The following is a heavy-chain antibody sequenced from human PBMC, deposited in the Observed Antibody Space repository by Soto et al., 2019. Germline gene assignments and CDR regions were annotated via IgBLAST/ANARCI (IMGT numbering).Heavy chain of an antibody. CDR3: ARDTGIKYYGMDV. CDR2: VYYRGRT. J-gene: IGHJ6*02. V-gene: IGHV4-59*01. Sequence: SETLSLTCIVSGSSISPYYWTWIRQPPGKGLEWIGNVYYRGRTNYNPSLKSRVTISVDTSKNQFSLKLSSVTAADTAVYYCARDTGIKYYGMDVWGQGTTVTVSS. CDR1: GSSISPYY.